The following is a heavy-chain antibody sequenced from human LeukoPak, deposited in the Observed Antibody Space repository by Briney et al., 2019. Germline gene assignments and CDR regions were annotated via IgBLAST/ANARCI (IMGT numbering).Heavy chain of an antibody. CDR1: GFTFSSYA. CDR2: ISGSGGST. CDR3: ARDQGGRHIVVPFDY. D-gene: IGHD2-21*01. V-gene: IGHV3-23*01. Sequence: GGSLRLSCAASGFTFSSYAMSWVRQAPGKGLEWVSAISGSGGSTYYADSVKGRFTISRDNSKNTLYLQMNSLRAEDTAVYYCARDQGGRHIVVPFDYWGQGTLVTVSS. J-gene: IGHJ4*02.